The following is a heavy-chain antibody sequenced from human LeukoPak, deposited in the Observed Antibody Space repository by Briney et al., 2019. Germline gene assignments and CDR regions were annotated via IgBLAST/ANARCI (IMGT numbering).Heavy chain of an antibody. CDR3: ARVRDGYQGSYMDV. J-gene: IGHJ6*03. CDR2: IYYSGST. Sequence: SETLSLTCTVSGDSISSYYWSWIRQPPGNGLEWIGYIYYSGSTKYNPSLKSRVTISIDTSKNQFSLKLTSVTAADTAVYYCARVRDGYQGSYMDVWGKGTTVTVSS. V-gene: IGHV4-59*01. CDR1: GDSISSYY. D-gene: IGHD5-24*01.